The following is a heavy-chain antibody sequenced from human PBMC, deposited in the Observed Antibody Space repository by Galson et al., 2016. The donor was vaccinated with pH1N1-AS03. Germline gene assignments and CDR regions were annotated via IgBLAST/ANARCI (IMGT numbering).Heavy chain of an antibody. J-gene: IGHJ5*02. CDR2: IIPNLGVT. CDR3: AHKKANGYNYWFDP. Sequence: SCKASGGSFSKYVISWVRQAPGQGLQWMGRIIPNLGVTNYAQRFQARVTITADKSSSTVYMEVTNLTSEDTAIYYCAHKKANGYNYWFDPWGQGTLITVSS. V-gene: IGHV1-69*04. CDR1: GGSFSKYV. D-gene: IGHD5-24*01.